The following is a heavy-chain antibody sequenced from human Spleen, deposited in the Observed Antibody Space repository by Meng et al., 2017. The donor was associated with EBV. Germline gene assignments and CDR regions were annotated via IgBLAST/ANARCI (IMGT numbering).Heavy chain of an antibody. J-gene: IGHJ4*02. CDR3: ARQDGGGYSGYFDC. V-gene: IGHV1-69*06. CDR1: GCTLMTSA. D-gene: IGHD4-23*01. CDR2: IIPIFGTT. Sequence: QVRLVQSGAAVKNPGTSVKVSCEASGCTLMTSAINWVRQAPGQGLEWMGGIIPIFGTTNYAQKFQDRLTITADKSTSRLYMELSSLRSDDTGVYFCARQDGGGYSGYFDCWGQGTLVTVSS.